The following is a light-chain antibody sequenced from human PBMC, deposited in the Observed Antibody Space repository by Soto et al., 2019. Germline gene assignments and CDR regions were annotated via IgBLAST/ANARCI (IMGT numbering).Light chain of an antibody. CDR3: QQYNNWPAMYT. CDR1: QSVSSN. J-gene: IGKJ2*01. V-gene: IGKV3-15*01. Sequence: EIVMTQSPATLSVSPGERVTLSCRASQSVSSNLAWYQQKPGQAPRLLIYGASTRATGIPARFSGSGSGTQFTLTISSLQSEDFATYYCQQYNNWPAMYTFGQGTTLEIK. CDR2: GAS.